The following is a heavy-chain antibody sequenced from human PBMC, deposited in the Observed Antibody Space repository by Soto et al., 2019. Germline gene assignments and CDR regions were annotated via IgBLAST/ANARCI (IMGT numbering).Heavy chain of an antibody. Sequence: PSETLSLTCTVSGGSISSYYWSWIRQPPGKGLEWIGYIYYSGSTNYNPSLKSRVTISVDTSKNQFSLKLSSVTAADTAVYYCARDRGTYYGSGSYDSYYYYYMDVWGKGTTVTVSS. J-gene: IGHJ6*03. V-gene: IGHV4-59*01. CDR2: IYYSGST. D-gene: IGHD3-10*01. CDR1: GGSISSYY. CDR3: ARDRGTYYGSGSYDSYYYYYMDV.